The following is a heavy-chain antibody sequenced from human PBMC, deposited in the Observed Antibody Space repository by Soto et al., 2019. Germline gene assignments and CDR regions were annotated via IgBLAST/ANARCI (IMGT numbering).Heavy chain of an antibody. J-gene: IGHJ4*02. D-gene: IGHD6-19*01. CDR2: IYSDGSRT. Sequence: EVQLVESGGGLVQPGGSLRLSCAASGFTFSSSWMHWVRQAPGKGLVWVSRIYSDGSRTNYADSVQGRFTISRDNAKNTLYLQMNSLRAEDTALYYCARGPTGWYGYDYWGQGTLVTVSS. CDR3: ARGPTGWYGYDY. V-gene: IGHV3-74*01. CDR1: GFTFSSSW.